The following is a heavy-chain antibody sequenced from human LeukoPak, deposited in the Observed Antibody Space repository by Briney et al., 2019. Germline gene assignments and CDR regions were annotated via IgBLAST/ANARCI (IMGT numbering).Heavy chain of an antibody. J-gene: IGHJ4*02. V-gene: IGHV3-74*01. CDR3: TRDFYGIDS. Sequence: GGSLRLSCAASGFTFSDYWMQWVRQVPGKGLVWVSHINNDGTDTKYADSVKGRFTISGDNARNTLYLQMNTLRAEDTAVYYCTRDFYGIDSWGQGTLVTVSS. D-gene: IGHD2/OR15-2a*01. CDR2: INNDGTDT. CDR1: GFTFSDYW.